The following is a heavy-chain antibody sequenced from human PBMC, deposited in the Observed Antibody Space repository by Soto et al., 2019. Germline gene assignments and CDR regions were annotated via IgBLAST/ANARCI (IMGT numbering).Heavy chain of an antibody. V-gene: IGHV3-30*18. J-gene: IGHJ5*02. CDR3: AKGSSIFGVVIIVNWFDP. CDR2: ISYDGSNK. Sequence: QVQLVESGGGVVQPGRSLRLSCAASGFTFSSYGMHWVRQAPGKGLEWVAVISYDGSNKYYADSVKGRFTISRDNSKNKLYLQRNSLRAEDTAVYYCAKGSSIFGVVIIVNWFDPWGQGTLVTVSS. D-gene: IGHD3-3*01. CDR1: GFTFSSYG.